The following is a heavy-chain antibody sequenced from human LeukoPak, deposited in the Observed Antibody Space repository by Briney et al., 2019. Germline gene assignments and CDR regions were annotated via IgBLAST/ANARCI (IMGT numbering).Heavy chain of an antibody. D-gene: IGHD5-18*01. CDR2: IIPIFGTA. V-gene: IGHV1-69*06. CDR3: AREPGYSYGTNWFDP. Sequence: SVKVSCKASGGTFSSYAISWVRQAPGQGLEWMGGIIPIFGTANYAQKFQGRVTITADKSTSTAYMELSSLRSEDTAVYYCAREPGYSYGTNWFDPWGQGTLVTVSS. CDR1: GGTFSSYA. J-gene: IGHJ5*02.